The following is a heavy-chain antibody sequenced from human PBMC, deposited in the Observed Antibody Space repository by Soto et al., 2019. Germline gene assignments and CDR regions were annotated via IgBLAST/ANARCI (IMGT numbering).Heavy chain of an antibody. Sequence: QVQLVQSGAEVKKPGSSVKVSCKASGGTFSSYAISWMRQAPGQGLEWMGGIIPIFGTANYAQKFQGRVTITADKSTSTAYMELSSLRSEDTAVYYCARATGYYDFWSGSRADAFDIWGQGTMVTVSS. D-gene: IGHD3-3*01. J-gene: IGHJ3*02. V-gene: IGHV1-69*06. CDR1: GGTFSSYA. CDR2: IIPIFGTA. CDR3: ARATGYYDFWSGSRADAFDI.